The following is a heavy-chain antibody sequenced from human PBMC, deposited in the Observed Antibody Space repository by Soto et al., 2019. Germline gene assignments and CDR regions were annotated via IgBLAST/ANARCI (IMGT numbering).Heavy chain of an antibody. J-gene: IGHJ4*02. CDR2: ITGGGGIT. CDR1: GFTFSSYA. V-gene: IGHV3-23*01. CDR3: AKDSDSSGYYRHYFDY. Sequence: GGSLRLSCAASGFTFSSYAMSWVRQAPGKGLEWVSAITGGGGITYYADSVKGRFTISRDNSKNTLYLQMNSLRAEDTAVYYCAKDSDSSGYYRHYFDYWGQGTLVTVSS. D-gene: IGHD3-22*01.